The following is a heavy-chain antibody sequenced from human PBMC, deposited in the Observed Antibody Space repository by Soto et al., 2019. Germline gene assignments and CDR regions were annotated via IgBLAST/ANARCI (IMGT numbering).Heavy chain of an antibody. CDR1: GYTFTSYG. Sequence: GPVKVSCKASGYTFTSYGISWVRQAPGQGLEWMGWISAYNGNTNYAQKLQGRVTMTTDTSTSTAYMELRSLRSDDTAVYYCARGGPRDDCGAYWDYWGQGTLVTVSS. J-gene: IGHJ4*02. V-gene: IGHV1-18*01. CDR2: ISAYNGNT. CDR3: ARGGPRDDCGAYWDY. D-gene: IGHD2-21*01.